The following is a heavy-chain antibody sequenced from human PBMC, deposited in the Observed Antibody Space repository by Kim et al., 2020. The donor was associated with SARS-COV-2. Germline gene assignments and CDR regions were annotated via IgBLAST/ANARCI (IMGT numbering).Heavy chain of an antibody. J-gene: IGHJ4*02. CDR2: IKQDGSEK. D-gene: IGHD1-1*01. V-gene: IGHV3-7*03. CDR3: ARLSQYNWNAIDY. CDR1: GFTFSSYW. Sequence: GGSLRLSCAASGFTFSSYWMSWVRQAPGKGLEWVANIKQDGSEKYYVDSVKGRFTISRDNAKNSLYLQMNSLRAEDTAVYYCARLSQYNWNAIDYWGQGTLVTVSS.